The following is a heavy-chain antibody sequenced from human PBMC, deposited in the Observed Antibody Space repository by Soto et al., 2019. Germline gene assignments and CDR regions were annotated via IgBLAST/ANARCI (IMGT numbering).Heavy chain of an antibody. V-gene: IGHV1-46*01. CDR2: INPRGGGT. Sequence: QVQLVQSGAEVKKPGASVKVSCKASGYTFTSNYIHWVRKPPGPGLEWMGIINPRGGGTSYAQKFQASVTMTADTSTSTVYMELSSLRSEDTAVYYCARDSTLAYWGQGTLVTVAS. J-gene: IGHJ4*02. CDR3: ARDSTLAY. CDR1: GYTFTSNY.